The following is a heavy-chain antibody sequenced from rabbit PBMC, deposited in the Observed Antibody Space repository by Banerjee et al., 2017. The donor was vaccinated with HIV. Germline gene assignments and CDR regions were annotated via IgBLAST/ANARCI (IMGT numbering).Heavy chain of an antibody. Sequence: QEQLVESGGGLVQPGGSLKVTCTVSGFDFSSYGVSWVRQAPGKGLELIACIETKTDNTWYASWVNGRFTLSRSTSLNTVALQMTSLTAADTATYFCAGGWITMTMNLWGPGTPLTVS. CDR3: AGGWITMTMNL. J-gene: IGHJ4*01. CDR1: GFDFSSYG. D-gene: IGHD2-1*01. V-gene: IGHV1S47*01. CDR2: IETKTDNT.